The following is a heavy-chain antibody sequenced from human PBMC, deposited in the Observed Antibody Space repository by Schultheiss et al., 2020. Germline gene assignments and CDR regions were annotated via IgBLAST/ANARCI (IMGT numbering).Heavy chain of an antibody. Sequence: ASVKVSCKASGYTFTGYYMHWVRQAPGQGLEWMGWISAYNGNTNYAQKLQGRVTITADKSTSTAYMELSSLRSEDTAVYYCASFPYYYDSSGYDYWGQGTLVTVSS. J-gene: IGHJ4*02. V-gene: IGHV1-18*04. D-gene: IGHD3-22*01. CDR2: ISAYNGNT. CDR3: ASFPYYYDSSGYDY. CDR1: GYTFTGYY.